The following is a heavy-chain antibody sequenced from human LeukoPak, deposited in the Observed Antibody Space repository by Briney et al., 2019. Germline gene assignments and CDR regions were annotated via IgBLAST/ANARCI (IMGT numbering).Heavy chain of an antibody. Sequence: ASVKVSCKASGYTFTSYVISWVRQAPGQGVEWMGWISAYNGNTNYAQKLQGRVTMTTDTSTSTAYMELRSLRSDDTAVYYGARGLSVYPFGGMDVWGQGTTVTVSS. D-gene: IGHD3-3*01. CDR2: ISAYNGNT. CDR3: ARGLSVYPFGGMDV. J-gene: IGHJ6*02. CDR1: GYTFTSYV. V-gene: IGHV1-18*01.